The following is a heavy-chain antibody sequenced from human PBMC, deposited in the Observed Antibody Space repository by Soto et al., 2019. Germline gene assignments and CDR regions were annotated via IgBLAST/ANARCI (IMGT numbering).Heavy chain of an antibody. J-gene: IGHJ4*02. CDR2: VSHDGRTT. Sequence: VQLVESGGGVVQPGRSLRLSCAASGFTFSDYAMHWVRQAPGKGLEWVAVVSHDGRTTHYADSVTGRFTISRDSSKNTVSLEMTSLRAEDTAVYYCAKGGRQWLVTSDFNYWGQGALVTVAS. V-gene: IGHV3-30*18. CDR1: GFTFSDYA. D-gene: IGHD6-19*01. CDR3: AKGGRQWLVTSDFNY.